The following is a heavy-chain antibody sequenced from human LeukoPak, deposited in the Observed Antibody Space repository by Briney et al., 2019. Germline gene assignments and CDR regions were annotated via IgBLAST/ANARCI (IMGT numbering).Heavy chain of an antibody. CDR1: GYFFTSYW. J-gene: IGHJ5*02. CDR3: VRLCCPHSSGYYYGLAWFDP. V-gene: IGHV5-51*01. CDR2: IYPGDSDT. Sequence: GESLKISCTASGYFFTSYWIGWVRQMPGKGLEWMGMIYPGDSDTRYSPSFQGQVTISADKSISTAYLQWSSLEASDTATYYCVRLCCPHSSGYYYGLAWFDPWGQGTRFTVSS. D-gene: IGHD3-22*01.